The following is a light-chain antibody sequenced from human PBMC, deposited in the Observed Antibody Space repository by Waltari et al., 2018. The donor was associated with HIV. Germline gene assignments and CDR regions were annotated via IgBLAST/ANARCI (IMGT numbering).Light chain of an antibody. V-gene: IGLV1-51*02. CDR3: ATWDNRLSAWV. CDR1: NSNIGDNY. CDR2: ENN. Sequence: QSVLTQPPSMSAAPGQKVTISCSGSNSNIGDNYVSWYQQVPGTAPERLIDENNKRPSGISDRFSGSRSGTSATLGITGLQTGDEADYYCATWDNRLSAWVFGGGTKLTVL. J-gene: IGLJ3*02.